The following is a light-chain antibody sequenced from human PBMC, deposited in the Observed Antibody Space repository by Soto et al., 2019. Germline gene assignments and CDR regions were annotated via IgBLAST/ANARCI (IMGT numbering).Light chain of an antibody. CDR1: SGNIASNF. J-gene: IGLJ1*01. Sequence: NFILTQAHSVSESPGKTVTISCTRSSGNIASNFVQWYQQRPGSAPTILIFKNDQRPSGVPDRFSGSLDSSSNSASLIISGLNTEDEADYYCQSYDATSYVFGTGTELTVL. CDR3: QSYDATSYV. V-gene: IGLV6-57*03. CDR2: KND.